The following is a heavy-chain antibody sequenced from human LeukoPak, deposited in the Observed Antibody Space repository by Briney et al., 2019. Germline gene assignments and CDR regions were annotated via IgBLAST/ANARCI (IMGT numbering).Heavy chain of an antibody. D-gene: IGHD1-26*01. Sequence: GGSLRLSCAASRFTFSSYSMDWVRQAPGKGLEWVSSISSSSSNIYYADSVKGRFTISRDNAKNSLYLQMNSLMAEDTAVSYCAGAPVSGSYHFDYWCWGTRITVSA. V-gene: IGHV3-21*01. CDR2: ISSSSSNI. J-gene: IGHJ4*02. CDR1: RFTFSSYS. CDR3: AGAPVSGSYHFDY.